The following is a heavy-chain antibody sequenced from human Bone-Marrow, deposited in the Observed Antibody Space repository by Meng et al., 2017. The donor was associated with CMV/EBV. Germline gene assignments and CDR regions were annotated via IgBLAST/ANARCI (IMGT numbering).Heavy chain of an antibody. CDR1: GGSTSSTNSY. CDR2: IYYSGTT. V-gene: IGHV4-39*07. CDR3: ARASLVGATPFDY. J-gene: IGHJ4*02. D-gene: IGHD1-26*01. Sequence: SETLSLTCSVSGGSTSSTNSYWAWIRQSPGKGLEWIGSIYYSGTTYYRPSLKSRVTISVDTSKNQFSLKLTSVTAADTAVYYCARASLVGATPFDYWGQGTLVTVSS.